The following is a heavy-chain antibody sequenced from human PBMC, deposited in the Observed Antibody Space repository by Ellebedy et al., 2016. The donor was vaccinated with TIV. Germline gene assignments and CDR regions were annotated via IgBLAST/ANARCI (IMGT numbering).Heavy chain of an antibody. J-gene: IGHJ5*02. CDR2: IDPLDSET. D-gene: IGHD2-8*01. CDR1: GYSFSSYW. V-gene: IGHV5-10-1*01. CDR3: ARLLEGHCTSDSCRKNWLDP. Sequence: GESLKISXQVSGYSFSSYWITWVRQTPGKGLEWIGKIDPLDSETTYSPSFQGHVTMSVDKSISTAYLQWSSLKASDTAMYYCARLLEGHCTSDSCRKNWLDPWGRGTLVTVSS.